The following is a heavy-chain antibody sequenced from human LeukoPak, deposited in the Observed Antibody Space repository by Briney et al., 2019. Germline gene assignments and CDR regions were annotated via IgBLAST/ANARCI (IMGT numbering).Heavy chain of an antibody. V-gene: IGHV5-51*01. CDR1: GYTFTSYW. Sequence: GESLKISCKGSGYTFTSYWIGWVRQMPGKGLEWMGIIHPGDSDTRYSPSFQGQVTISADKSISTAYLQWSSLKASDTAMYYCARQGVDTAMVNAFDIWGQGTMVTVSS. CDR2: IHPGDSDT. CDR3: ARQGVDTAMVNAFDI. D-gene: IGHD5-18*01. J-gene: IGHJ3*02.